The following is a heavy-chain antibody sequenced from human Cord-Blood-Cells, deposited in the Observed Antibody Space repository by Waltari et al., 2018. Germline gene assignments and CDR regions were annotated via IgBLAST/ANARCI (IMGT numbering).Heavy chain of an antibody. Sequence: QLQLQESGPGLVKPSETLSLTCTVSGGSISSSSYYWGWIRQPPGKGLEWIGSIYYSGSTYYNPSLKSRVTISVDTSKNQFSLKLSSVTAADTAVYYCARHLQVVPSSYNWFDPWGQGTLVTVSS. CDR2: IYYSGST. CDR3: ARHLQVVPSSYNWFDP. V-gene: IGHV4-39*01. J-gene: IGHJ5*02. D-gene: IGHD2-2*01. CDR1: GGSISSSSYY.